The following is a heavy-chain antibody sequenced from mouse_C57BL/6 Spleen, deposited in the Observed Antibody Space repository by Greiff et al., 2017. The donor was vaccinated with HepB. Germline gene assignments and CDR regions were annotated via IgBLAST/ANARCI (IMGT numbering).Heavy chain of an antibody. CDR3: ARNGDYDGRTWFAY. J-gene: IGHJ3*01. CDR1: GYTFTSYG. D-gene: IGHD2-4*01. Sequence: QVHVKQSGAELARPGASVKLSCKASGYTFTSYGISWVKQRTGQGLEWIGEIYPRSGNTYYNEKFKGKATLTADKSSSTAYMELRSLTSEDSAVYFCARNGDYDGRTWFAYWGQGTLVTVSA. CDR2: IYPRSGNT. V-gene: IGHV1-81*01.